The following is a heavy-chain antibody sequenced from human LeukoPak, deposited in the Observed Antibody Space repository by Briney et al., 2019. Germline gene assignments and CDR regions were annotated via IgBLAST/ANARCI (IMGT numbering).Heavy chain of an antibody. Sequence: PSETLSLTCTVSGGSISSSSYYWGWIRQPPGKGLEWIGSIYYSGSTYYNPSLKSRVTISVDTSKNQFSLRLSSVTAADTAVYYCARVLLDTAMVTEWGAFDIWGQGTMVTVSS. J-gene: IGHJ3*02. V-gene: IGHV4-39*07. D-gene: IGHD5-18*01. CDR1: GGSISSSSYY. CDR3: ARVLLDTAMVTEWGAFDI. CDR2: IYYSGST.